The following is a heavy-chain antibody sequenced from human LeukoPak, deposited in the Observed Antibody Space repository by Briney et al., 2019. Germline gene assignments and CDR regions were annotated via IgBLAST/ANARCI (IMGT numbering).Heavy chain of an antibody. Sequence: PGGSLRLSCAASXFTLSSYWMSWVRQAPGKGLEWVANIKQDGNEKYYVDSVEGRFTISRDNAKNSLYLQMNSLRVEDTAVYYCARDYQGHFEYWGQGTLVTVSS. J-gene: IGHJ4*02. D-gene: IGHD2-2*01. CDR2: IKQDGNEK. CDR3: ARDYQGHFEY. V-gene: IGHV3-7*05. CDR1: XFTLSSYW.